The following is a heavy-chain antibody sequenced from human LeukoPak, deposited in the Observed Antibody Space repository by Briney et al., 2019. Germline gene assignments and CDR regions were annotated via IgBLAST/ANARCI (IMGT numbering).Heavy chain of an antibody. CDR3: ARVDYDFWSGPVGFDY. V-gene: IGHV4-39*07. CDR2: IYYSGST. D-gene: IGHD3-3*01. Sequence: PSETLSLTCTVSGGFISSSSYYWGWIRQPPGKGLEWIGSIYYSGSTYYNPSLKSRVTISVDTSKNQFSLKLSSVTAADTAVYYCARVDYDFWSGPVGFDYWGQGTLVTVSS. J-gene: IGHJ4*02. CDR1: GGFISSSSYY.